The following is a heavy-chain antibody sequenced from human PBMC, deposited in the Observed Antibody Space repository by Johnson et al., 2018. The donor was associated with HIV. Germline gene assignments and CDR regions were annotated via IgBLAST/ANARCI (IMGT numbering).Heavy chain of an antibody. D-gene: IGHD1-20*01. V-gene: IGHV3-30*02. CDR1: GFTFDDDG. CDR3: AKDSMGFNWNQFEAFDM. CDR2: IRYDGSNK. Sequence: QVQLVESGGGVVRPGGSLRLSCAASGFTFDDDGMSWVRQVPGKGLEWVTFIRYDGSNKYFAEFVKGRFTISRDNSKNTLYLQMNSLRGEDTAVYYCAKDSMGFNWNQFEAFDMWGQGTMVTVSS. J-gene: IGHJ3*02.